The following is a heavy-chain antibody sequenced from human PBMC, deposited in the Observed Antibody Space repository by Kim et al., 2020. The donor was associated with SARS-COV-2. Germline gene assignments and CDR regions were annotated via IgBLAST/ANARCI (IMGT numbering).Heavy chain of an antibody. CDR2: VFDSGST. D-gene: IGHD3-22*01. J-gene: IGHJ2*01. CDR1: GGSISYYY. V-gene: IGHV4-59*01. Sequence: SETLSLICTVSGGSISYYYWSWIRQPPGKGLEWIGYVFDSGSTKYNPSLKSRVTISLDTSKKQFSLQLTSVTAADTAGYYCARGKYYYDGSGNPRFWYFDIWGRGTLVTVSS. CDR3: ARGKYYYDGSGNPRFWYFDI.